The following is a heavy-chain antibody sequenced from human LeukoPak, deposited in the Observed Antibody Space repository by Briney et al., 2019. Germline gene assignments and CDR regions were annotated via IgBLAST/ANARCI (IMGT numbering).Heavy chain of an antibody. J-gene: IGHJ4*02. V-gene: IGHV4-34*01. CDR1: GGSFSGYY. CDR2: INHSGST. Sequence: SETLSLTCAVYGGSFSGYYWSWIRQPPGKGLEWIGEINHSGSTNYNSSLKSRVTISVDTSKNQFSLKLSSVTAADTAVYYCARYGGSSSGLDYWGQGTLVTVSS. CDR3: ARYGGSSSGLDY. D-gene: IGHD6-6*01.